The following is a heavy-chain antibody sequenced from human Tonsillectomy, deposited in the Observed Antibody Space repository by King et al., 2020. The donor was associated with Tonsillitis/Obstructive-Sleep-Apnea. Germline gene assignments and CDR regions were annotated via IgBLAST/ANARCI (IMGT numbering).Heavy chain of an antibody. CDR2: ISAYSGNT. J-gene: IGHJ5*02. V-gene: IGHV1-18*01. D-gene: IGHD6-13*01. CDR1: GYTFTSYG. CDR3: ARADPISAAGTFDP. Sequence: VQLVESGAEVKNPEASVKVSCKASGYTFTSYGINWVRQAPGQGLEWMGWISAYSGNTNYAQKLQGRVSMTTDTSTNTAYMDLRSLRYDDTAVYYCARADPISAAGTFDPWGQGTLVTVSS.